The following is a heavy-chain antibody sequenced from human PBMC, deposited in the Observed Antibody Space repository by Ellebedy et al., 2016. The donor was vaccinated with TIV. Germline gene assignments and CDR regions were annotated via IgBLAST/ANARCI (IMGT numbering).Heavy chain of an antibody. Sequence: GESLKISCAASGFSFRSYWMSWIRQAPGKGLEWVANIRQDGSDKYYVDSVKGRFTISRDNTKNSLYLQMNSVRADDTALYYCTTDGSYGDHVSTMHAFENWGQGTMVIVSS. J-gene: IGHJ3*02. CDR2: IRQDGSDK. V-gene: IGHV3-7*01. CDR1: GFSFRSYW. D-gene: IGHD4-17*01. CDR3: TTDGSYGDHVSTMHAFEN.